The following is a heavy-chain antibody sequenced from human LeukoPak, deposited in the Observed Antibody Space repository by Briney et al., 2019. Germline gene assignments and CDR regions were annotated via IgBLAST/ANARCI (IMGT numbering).Heavy chain of an antibody. CDR1: GFTFSSYW. J-gene: IGHJ4*02. CDR3: ASGKWLLLNY. D-gene: IGHD6-19*01. V-gene: IGHV3-7*03. CDR2: IKQDGSEK. Sequence: PGGSLRLSCAASGFTFSSYWMSWVRQAPGKGLEWVANIKQDGSEKYVDSVKGRFTISRDNAKNSLYLQMNSLRAEDTAVYYCASGKWLLLNYWGKGTLVTVS.